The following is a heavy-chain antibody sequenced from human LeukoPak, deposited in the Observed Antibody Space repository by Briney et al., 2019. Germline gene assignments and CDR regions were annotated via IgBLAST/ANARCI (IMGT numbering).Heavy chain of an antibody. CDR3: AGIWYSSGYYFDY. CDR1: GGSISSYY. Sequence: SETLSLTCTVSGGSISSYYGSWIRQPPGKGLEWIAYIYDTGTTVSNPSLKSRVSMSLDRSKNEFSLQLTSVTAADTAVYYCAGIWYSSGYYFDYWGQGTLVTVSS. D-gene: IGHD6-19*01. V-gene: IGHV4-59*01. J-gene: IGHJ4*02. CDR2: IYDTGTT.